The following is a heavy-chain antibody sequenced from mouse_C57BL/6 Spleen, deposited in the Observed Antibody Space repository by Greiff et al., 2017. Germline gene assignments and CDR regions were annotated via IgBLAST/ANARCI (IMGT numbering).Heavy chain of an antibody. CDR3: ARGFTAVVARDWFAY. J-gene: IGHJ3*01. CDR2: ISSGGSYT. V-gene: IGHV5-6*02. Sequence: EVKLVESGGDLVKPGGSLKLSCAASGFTFSSYGMSWVRQTPDKRLEWVATISSGGSYTYYPDSVKGRFTISGDNAKNTLYLQMSSLKSEDTAMYYWARGFTAVVARDWFAYWGQGTLVTVSA. CDR1: GFTFSSYG. D-gene: IGHD1-1*01.